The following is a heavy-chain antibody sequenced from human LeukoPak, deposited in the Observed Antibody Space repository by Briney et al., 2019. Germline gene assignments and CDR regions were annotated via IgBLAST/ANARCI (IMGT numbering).Heavy chain of an antibody. D-gene: IGHD3-10*01. Sequence: KAGGSLRLSCAASGFTFSSYSMNWVRQAPGKGLEWVSSISSSSSYIYYADSVKGRFTISRDNAKNSLYLQMNSLRAEDTAVYYCASPMVRGATIRWGQGTLVTVSS. J-gene: IGHJ4*02. V-gene: IGHV3-21*01. CDR3: ASPMVRGATIR. CDR2: ISSSSSYI. CDR1: GFTFSSYS.